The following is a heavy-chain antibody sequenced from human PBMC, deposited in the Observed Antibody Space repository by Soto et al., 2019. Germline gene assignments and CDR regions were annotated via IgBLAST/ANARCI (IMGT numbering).Heavy chain of an antibody. D-gene: IGHD3-10*01. CDR2: ISAYNGNT. CDR1: GYTFTSYG. V-gene: IGHV1-18*01. CDR3: ARALLYASGSSGPYSYYMDV. J-gene: IGHJ6*03. Sequence: QVQLVQSGAEVKKPGASVKVSCKDSGYTFTSYGISWVRQAPGQGLEWMGWISAYNGNTNYAQKLQGRVTMTTDTSTSTAYMELRSLRSDDTAVYYCARALLYASGSSGPYSYYMDVWGKGTTATVSS.